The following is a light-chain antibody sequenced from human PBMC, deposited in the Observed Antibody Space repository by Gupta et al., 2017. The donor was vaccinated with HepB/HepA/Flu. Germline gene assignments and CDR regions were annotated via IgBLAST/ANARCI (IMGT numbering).Light chain of an antibody. V-gene: IGKV3-20*01. J-gene: IGKJ3*01. CDR2: GTS. CDR1: QTVENAY. Sequence: EPVLTQSPGTLSLSPGERATLSCRTSQTVENAYLAWYQKKPGQAPRLLIYGTSNRATGIPDRFSGSGSGTXFMLTIXRLEPEDFAVYYCQGDNYFLFTFGXGTTVDVK. CDR3: QGDNYFLFT.